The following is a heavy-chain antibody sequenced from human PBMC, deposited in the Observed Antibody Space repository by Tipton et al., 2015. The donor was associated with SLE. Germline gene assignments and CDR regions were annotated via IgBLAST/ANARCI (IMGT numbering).Heavy chain of an antibody. V-gene: IGHV1-69*05. Sequence: QLVQSGAEVKKTGSSVKVSCKASGGTFSNYAINWVRQAPGQGLEWMGGITPIFATASYAQMFQGRVTITTDESTSTAYMDLSSLRSDDTAVYYCARDFGSGWASDYWGQGTLVSVSS. CDR1: GGTFSNYA. CDR2: ITPIFATA. CDR3: ARDFGSGWASDY. D-gene: IGHD6-19*01. J-gene: IGHJ4*02.